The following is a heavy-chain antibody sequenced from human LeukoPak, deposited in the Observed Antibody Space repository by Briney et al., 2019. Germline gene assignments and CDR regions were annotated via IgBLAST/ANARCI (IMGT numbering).Heavy chain of an antibody. J-gene: IGHJ5*02. CDR2: ISAYNGNR. V-gene: IGHV1-18*01. D-gene: IGHD2-2*01. Sequence: ASVKHPCKASGYTFSNYGISWVRQAPGQGLEWMGWISAYNGNRDYAQKVQGRVTMTADTSTSTATMELRSLRTDDTAVYYCARDLQARATISSHCFDPWGQGTLVTVSS. CDR3: ARDLQARATISSHCFDP. CDR1: GYTFSNYG.